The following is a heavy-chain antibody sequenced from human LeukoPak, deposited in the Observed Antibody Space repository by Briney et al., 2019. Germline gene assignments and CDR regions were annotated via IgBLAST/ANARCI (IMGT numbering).Heavy chain of an antibody. CDR1: GGSISSYY. D-gene: IGHD5-18*01. CDR3: ARLHVPRPIRLWFNWFDP. V-gene: IGHV4-4*09. Sequence: SETLSLTCTVSGGSISSYYWSWIRQPPGKGLEWIGYIYTSGSTNYNPSLKSRVTISVDTSKNQFSLKLSSVTAADTAVYYCARLHVPRPIRLWFNWFDPWGQGTLVTVSS. J-gene: IGHJ5*02. CDR2: IYTSGST.